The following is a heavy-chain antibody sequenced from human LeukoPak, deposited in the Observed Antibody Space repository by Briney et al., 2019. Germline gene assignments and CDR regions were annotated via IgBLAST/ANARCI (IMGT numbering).Heavy chain of an antibody. J-gene: IGHJ6*02. CDR1: GFTFSNAW. CDR2: ISYDGSNK. Sequence: GGSLRLSCAASGFTFSNAWMSWVRQAPGKGLEWVAVISYDGSNKYYADSVKGRFTISRDNSKNTLYLQMNSLRAEDTAVYYCAKGIAAAAGGYYYYGMDVWGRGTTVTVSS. V-gene: IGHV3-30*18. D-gene: IGHD6-13*01. CDR3: AKGIAAAAGGYYYYGMDV.